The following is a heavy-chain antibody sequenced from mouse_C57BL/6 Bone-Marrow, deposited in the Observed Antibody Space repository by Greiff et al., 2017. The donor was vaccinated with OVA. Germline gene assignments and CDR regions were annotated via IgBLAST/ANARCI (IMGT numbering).Heavy chain of an antibody. D-gene: IGHD1-1*01. CDR3: ATHYYGSSYWYFDV. J-gene: IGHJ1*03. CDR1: GYTFTDYN. CDR2: INPNNGGT. V-gene: IGHV1-18*01. Sequence: EVHLVESGPELVKPGASVKIPCKASGYTFTDYNMDWVKQSHGKSLEWIGDINPNNGGTIYNQKFKGKATLTVDKSSSTAYMELRSLTSEDTAVYYCATHYYGSSYWYFDVWGTGTTVTVSS.